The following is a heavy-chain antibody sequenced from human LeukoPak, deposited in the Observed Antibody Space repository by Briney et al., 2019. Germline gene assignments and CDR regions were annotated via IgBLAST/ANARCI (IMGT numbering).Heavy chain of an antibody. D-gene: IGHD3-3*01. CDR1: GFTFSSYG. J-gene: IGHJ4*02. CDR2: ISYDGSNK. V-gene: IGHV3-30*03. Sequence: GGSLRLSCAASGFTFSSYGMHWVRQAPGKGLEWVAVISYDGSNKYYADSVKGRFTISRDNSKNTLYLQMNSLRAEDTAVYYCARTFSPAYYDFWSGYQDYWGQGTLVTVSS. CDR3: ARTFSPAYYDFWSGYQDY.